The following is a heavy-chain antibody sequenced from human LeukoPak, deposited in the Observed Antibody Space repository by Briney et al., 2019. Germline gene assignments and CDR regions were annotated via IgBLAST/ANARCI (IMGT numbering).Heavy chain of an antibody. Sequence: SETLSLTCTVSGGSISSGGYYWSWIRQHPGKGLEWIGYIYYSGSTYYNPSLKSRVTISVDTSKNQFSLKLSSVTAADTAVYYCATEPGDDGPFDYWGQGTLVTVSS. CDR3: ATEPGDDGPFDY. CDR2: IYYSGST. V-gene: IGHV4-31*03. CDR1: GGSISSGGYY. D-gene: IGHD3-10*01. J-gene: IGHJ4*02.